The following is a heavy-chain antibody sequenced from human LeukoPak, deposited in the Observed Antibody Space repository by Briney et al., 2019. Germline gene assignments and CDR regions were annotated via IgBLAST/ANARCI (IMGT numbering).Heavy chain of an antibody. CDR3: ARAGSGSYYDAFDI. CDR1: GYTFTGYY. J-gene: IGHJ3*02. D-gene: IGHD1-26*01. CDR2: INPNSGGT. V-gene: IGHV1-2*06. Sequence: ASVKVSCKASGYTFTGYYMHWVRQAPGQGLEWMGRINPNSGGTNYAQKFQGRVTMTRDTSISTAYMELSRLRSDDTAAYYCARAGSGSYYDAFDIWGQGTMVTVSS.